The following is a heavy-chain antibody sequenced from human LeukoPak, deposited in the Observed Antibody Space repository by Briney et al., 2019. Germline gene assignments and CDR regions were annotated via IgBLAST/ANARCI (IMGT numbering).Heavy chain of an antibody. D-gene: IGHD2-2*01. V-gene: IGHV4-34*01. J-gene: IGHJ3*02. CDR1: GGSFSGYY. CDR2: INNSGST. Sequence: PSETLSLTCAVSGGSFSGYYWSWIRQPPGKGLEWIGEINNSGSTNYNPSLKSRVTISLDTSKNQFSLKLSSVTAADTAVYYCARDTRGIVVVPAALDAFDIWGQGTMVTVSS. CDR3: ARDTRGIVVVPAALDAFDI.